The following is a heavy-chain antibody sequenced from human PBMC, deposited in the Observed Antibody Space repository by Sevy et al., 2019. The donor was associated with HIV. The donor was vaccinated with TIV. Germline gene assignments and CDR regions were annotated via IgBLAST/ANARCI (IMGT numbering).Heavy chain of an antibody. CDR1: GFTVSDNY. CDR3: AKGLGMVQGALLSDDT. V-gene: IGHV3-30*02. Sequence: GGSLRLSCAASGFTVSDNYMSWVRQAPGKGLEWVSFIRYDGGTRYYADSVKGRFTISRDNLKNTLYLEMNSLRAEDTAVYYCAKGLGMVQGALLSDDTWGQGTMVTVSS. D-gene: IGHD3-10*01. J-gene: IGHJ3*02. CDR2: IRYDGGTR.